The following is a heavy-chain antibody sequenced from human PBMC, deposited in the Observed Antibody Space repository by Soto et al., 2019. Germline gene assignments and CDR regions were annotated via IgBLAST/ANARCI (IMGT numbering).Heavy chain of an antibody. CDR3: ARASALFRGKTLVVPQLVFDY. CDR2: IYHSGST. Sequence: SETLSLTCAVSGGSISSGGYSWSWIRQPPGKGLEWNGYIYHSGSTYYNPSLKSRVTISVDRSKNQFSLKLSSVTAADTAVYYCARASALFRGKTLVVPQLVFDYWGQGTLVTVSS. D-gene: IGHD2-15*01. CDR1: GGSISSGGYS. J-gene: IGHJ4*02. V-gene: IGHV4-30-2*01.